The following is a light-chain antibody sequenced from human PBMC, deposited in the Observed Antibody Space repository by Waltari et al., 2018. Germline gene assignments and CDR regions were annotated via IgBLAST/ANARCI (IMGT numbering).Light chain of an antibody. Sequence: SVLTQPPSASGTPGQRVTISCSGSSSNIGSNYVSWYQQLPGPAPKLLISRNNQRPSGVPDRCSGSKSGTSASLAISGLRSEDEADYYCAAWDDSLSGVLFGGGTKLTV. CDR2: RNN. V-gene: IGLV1-47*01. CDR1: SSNIGSNY. CDR3: AAWDDSLSGVL. J-gene: IGLJ2*01.